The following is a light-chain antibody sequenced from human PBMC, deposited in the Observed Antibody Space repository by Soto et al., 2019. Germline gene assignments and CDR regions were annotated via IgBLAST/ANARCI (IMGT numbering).Light chain of an antibody. CDR1: SSDVGGYSY. V-gene: IGLV2-14*01. CDR2: DVS. CDR3: SSYTSSSTLYV. Sequence: QLVLTQPASVSGSPGQSITISCTGTSSDVGGYSYVSWYQQHPGKAPKLMIYDVSNRPSGVSNRFSGSKSGNTASLTISGLQAEDEADYYCSSYTSSSTLYVFGTGTKLTVL. J-gene: IGLJ1*01.